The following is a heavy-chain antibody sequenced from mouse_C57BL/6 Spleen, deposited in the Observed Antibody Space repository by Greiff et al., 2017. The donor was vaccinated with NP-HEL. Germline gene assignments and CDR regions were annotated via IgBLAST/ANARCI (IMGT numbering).Heavy chain of an antibody. Sequence: EVQLQQSGPELVKPGASVKISCKASGYTFTDYYMNWVKQSHGKSLEWIGDINPNNGGTSYNQKFKGKATLTVDKSSSTAYMELRSLTSEDSAVYYCARLAPYSNYFAYWGQGTLVTVSA. D-gene: IGHD2-5*01. J-gene: IGHJ3*01. CDR1: GYTFTDYY. V-gene: IGHV1-26*01. CDR3: ARLAPYSNYFAY. CDR2: INPNNGGT.